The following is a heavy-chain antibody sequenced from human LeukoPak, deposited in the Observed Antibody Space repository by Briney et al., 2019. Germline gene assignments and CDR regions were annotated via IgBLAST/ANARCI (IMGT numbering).Heavy chain of an antibody. CDR2: IYSSGST. D-gene: IGHD3-22*01. CDR3: ARMVYSSGYYVFDY. J-gene: IGHJ4*02. Sequence: PSETLSLTCTVSGGSISSYYWTWIRQPPGKGLEWIGYIYSSGSTNYNPSLMGRVTLSVDTSKNQFSLKLSSVAAADTAVYYCARMVYSSGYYVFDYWGQGTLVSVSS. CDR1: GGSISSYY. V-gene: IGHV4-59*01.